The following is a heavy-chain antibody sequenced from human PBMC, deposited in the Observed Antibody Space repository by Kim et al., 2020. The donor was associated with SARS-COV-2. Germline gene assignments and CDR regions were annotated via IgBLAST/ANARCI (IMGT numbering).Heavy chain of an antibody. CDR3: ALGETFDI. V-gene: IGHV3-7*01. CDR1: GITFSKYW. J-gene: IGHJ3*02. CDR2: IRQDGREK. Sequence: GGSLRLSCAVSGITFSKYWMTWVRQAPGKGLEWVANIRQDGREKYYVDSVKGRFTISRDNTKNSLYLQMNSLRAEDTAVYYCALGETFDIWGQGIMVTVS. D-gene: IGHD3-10*01.